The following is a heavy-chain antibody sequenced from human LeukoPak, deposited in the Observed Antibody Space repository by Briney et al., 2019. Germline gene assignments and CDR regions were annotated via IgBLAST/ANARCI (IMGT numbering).Heavy chain of an antibody. J-gene: IGHJ3*02. CDR3: ARDRGAFDAFDI. D-gene: IGHD1-26*01. Sequence: SETLSPTCTVSGGSISSGSYYWSWIRQPAGKGLEWIGRIYTSGSTNYNPSLKSRVTISVDTSKNQLSLKLSSVTAADTAVYYCARDRGAFDAFDIWGQGTMVSVSS. CDR1: GGSISSGSYY. CDR2: IYTSGST. V-gene: IGHV4-61*02.